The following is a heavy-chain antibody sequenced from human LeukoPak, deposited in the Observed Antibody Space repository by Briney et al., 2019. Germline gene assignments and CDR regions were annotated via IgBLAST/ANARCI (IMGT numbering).Heavy chain of an antibody. Sequence: GASVKVSCKASGYTFTVYYMHWVRQAPGQGLEWMGWINPNSGGTNYAQKFQGRVTMTRDTSISTAYMELRRLRSDDTAVYYCARDSGVLLWLRELHWGQGTLVSISS. V-gene: IGHV1-2*02. D-gene: IGHD3-10*01. J-gene: IGHJ4*02. CDR1: GYTFTVYY. CDR3: ARDSGVLLWLRELH. CDR2: INPNSGGT.